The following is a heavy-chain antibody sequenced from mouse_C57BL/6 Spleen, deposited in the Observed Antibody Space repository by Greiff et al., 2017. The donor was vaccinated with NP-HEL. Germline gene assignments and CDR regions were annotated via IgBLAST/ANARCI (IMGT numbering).Heavy chain of an antibody. J-gene: IGHJ3*01. D-gene: IGHD1-1*01. CDR3: ARHEDDGSSPAWFAY. CDR1: GYTFTEYT. CDR2: FYPGSGSI. Sequence: VQGVESGAELVKPGASVKLSCKASGYTFTEYTIHWVKQRSGQGLEWIGWFYPGSGSIKYNEKFKDKATLTADKSSSTVYMELSRLTSEDSAVYFCARHEDDGSSPAWFAYWGQGTLVTVSA. V-gene: IGHV1-62-2*01.